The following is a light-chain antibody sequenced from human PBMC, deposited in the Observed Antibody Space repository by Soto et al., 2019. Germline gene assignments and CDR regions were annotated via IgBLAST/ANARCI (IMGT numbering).Light chain of an antibody. CDR3: SSYAGSNNVI. CDR2: EVS. J-gene: IGLJ2*01. CDR1: SSDVGGYNY. Sequence: QSVLTQPPSASGSPGQSVTISCTGTSSDVGGYNYVYWYQQHPGKAPKLMIYEVSERPSGVPDRFSGSKSGNTASLTVSGLQDEDEADYYCSSYAGSNNVIFGGGTKLTVL. V-gene: IGLV2-8*01.